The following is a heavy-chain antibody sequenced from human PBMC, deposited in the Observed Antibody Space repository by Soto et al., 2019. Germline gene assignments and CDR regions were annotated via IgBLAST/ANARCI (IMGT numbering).Heavy chain of an antibody. D-gene: IGHD1-26*01. CDR3: ARDGGSYAGGIDF. J-gene: IGHJ4*02. Sequence: QVQLVQSGAAVKKPGSSVKVSCKASAGTFSSYSINWVRRASGQGLAWMGEIIPIFGTANYAQKFQGRVTMTADDSTSTAYVGVRSLRSEDTGVYCYARDGGSYAGGIDFGGQGALVTFSS. CDR1: AGTFSSYS. CDR2: IIPIFGTA. V-gene: IGHV1-69*01.